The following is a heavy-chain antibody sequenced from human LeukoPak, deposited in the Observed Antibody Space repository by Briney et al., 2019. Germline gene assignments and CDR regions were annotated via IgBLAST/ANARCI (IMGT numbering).Heavy chain of an antibody. Sequence: GGSLRLSCAASGVTFRGYAMHWGRQTQSKGLEWVTLISYDGSNKNYADSVKGRFTVSRDNSKNTLYLQMHSLRVEDTAVYYCARGPGVISYFEYWGQGTLATVSS. CDR1: GVTFRGYA. D-gene: IGHD3-10*01. CDR3: ARGPGVISYFEY. V-gene: IGHV3-30*04. J-gene: IGHJ4*02. CDR2: ISYDGSNK.